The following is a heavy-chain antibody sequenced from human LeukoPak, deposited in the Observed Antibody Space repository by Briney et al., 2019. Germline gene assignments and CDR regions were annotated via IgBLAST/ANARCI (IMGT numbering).Heavy chain of an antibody. Sequence: GSLRLSCAASGFTVSSNYMSWVRQAPGQRVESVSVIYSGGSTDYADSVKGRFTISRDNSKNTLYLQMNSLRAEDTAVYYCARSRTEWFDFDYWGQGTLVTVSS. D-gene: IGHD3-3*01. V-gene: IGHV3-53*01. CDR1: GFTVSSNY. CDR3: ARSRTEWFDFDY. CDR2: IYSGGST. J-gene: IGHJ4*02.